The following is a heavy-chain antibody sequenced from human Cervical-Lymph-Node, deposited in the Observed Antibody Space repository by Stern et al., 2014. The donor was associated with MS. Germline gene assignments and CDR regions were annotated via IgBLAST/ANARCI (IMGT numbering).Heavy chain of an antibody. CDR3: ARDVLVGIAAAASFDY. D-gene: IGHD6-13*01. V-gene: IGHV3-21*01. Sequence: EMQLVESGGGLVKPGGSLRLSCAASGFTFSSYSMTWVRQAPGKGLEWVSSISSSSSYIYYADSVKGRFTISRDNAKNSLYLQMNSLRAEDTAVYYCARDVLVGIAAAASFDYWGQGTLVTVSS. J-gene: IGHJ4*02. CDR2: ISSSSSYI. CDR1: GFTFSSYS.